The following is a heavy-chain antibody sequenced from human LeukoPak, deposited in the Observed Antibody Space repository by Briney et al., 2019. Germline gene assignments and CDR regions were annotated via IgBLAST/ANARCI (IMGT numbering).Heavy chain of an antibody. J-gene: IGHJ4*02. Sequence: SETLSLTCTVSGGSISSYYWSWIWQPPGNGLEWIGYIYYSGSTNYNPSLQSRVTISVDTSKNQFSLKLSSVTAADTAVYYCARKKEYFDYWGQGILVTVSS. CDR3: ARKKEYFDY. V-gene: IGHV4-59*01. CDR2: IYYSGST. CDR1: GGSISSYY.